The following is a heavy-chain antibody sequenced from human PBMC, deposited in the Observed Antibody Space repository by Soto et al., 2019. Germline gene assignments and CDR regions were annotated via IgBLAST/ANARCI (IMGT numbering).Heavy chain of an antibody. CDR2: IKAYSGNT. CDR3: AIADYGDDDY. D-gene: IGHD4-17*01. V-gene: IGHV1-18*01. J-gene: IGHJ4*02. Sequence: QLQLVQSGPEAKKPGASVKVSCKASGYTFATSTISWLRQDPGQVPEWMGWIKAYSGNTNYAQKLQGRLTMTTDTSTSTAYMELRSLTTDDTAIYFCAIADYGDDDYWGQGTLVNVSS. CDR1: GYTFATST.